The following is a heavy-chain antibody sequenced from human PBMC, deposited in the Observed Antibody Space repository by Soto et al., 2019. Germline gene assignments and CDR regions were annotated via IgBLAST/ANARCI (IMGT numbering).Heavy chain of an antibody. Sequence: LRLSCAASGFAFSSSAMGWVRQAPGKGLEWVSAIGGSGGSTYYADSVKGRFTISRDNSKNTLYLQMNSLRAEDTAVYYCAKRPYYNSGYYYWFYYRAQ. V-gene: IGHV3-23*01. CDR3: AKRPYYNSGYYYWFYY. CDR1: GFAFSSSA. CDR2: IGGSGGST. D-gene: IGHD3-22*01. J-gene: IGHJ5*01.